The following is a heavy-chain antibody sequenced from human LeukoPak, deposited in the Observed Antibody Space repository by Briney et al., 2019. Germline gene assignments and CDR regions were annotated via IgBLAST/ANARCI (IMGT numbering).Heavy chain of an antibody. CDR3: ARNVGSSGGYYYYGMDV. D-gene: IGHD2-15*01. Sequence: GGSLRLSCAASGFTFSSYWMSWVRRAPGKGLEWVANIKQDGSEKYYVDSVKGRFTISRDNAKNSLYLQMNSLRAEDTVVYYCARNVGSSGGYYYYGMDVWGQGTTVTVSS. V-gene: IGHV3-7*01. CDR2: IKQDGSEK. CDR1: GFTFSSYW. J-gene: IGHJ6*02.